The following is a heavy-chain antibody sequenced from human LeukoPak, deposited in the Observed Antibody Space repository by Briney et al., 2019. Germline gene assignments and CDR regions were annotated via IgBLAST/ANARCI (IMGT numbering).Heavy chain of an antibody. D-gene: IGHD2-21*01. Sequence: GGSLRLSCVGSGFAFRSHAMSWVRQAPEKGLEFVSGIYENGGTTYYADSVKGRFSISRDNSKNTLYLQMDSLRGEDTAVYYCAKDFRIGYSAHFDYWGQGALVTVSS. CDR1: GFAFRSHA. V-gene: IGHV3-23*01. J-gene: IGHJ4*02. CDR3: AKDFRIGYSAHFDY. CDR2: IYENGGTT.